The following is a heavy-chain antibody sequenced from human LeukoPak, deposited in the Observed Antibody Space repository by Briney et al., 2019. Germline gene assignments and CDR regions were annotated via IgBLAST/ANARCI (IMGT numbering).Heavy chain of an antibody. Sequence: GGSLRLSCAASGFTFSSYSMNWVRQAPGKGLEWVSYISSSSSYIYYADSVKGRFTISRDNAKNSLYLQMNSLRAEDTAVYYCASDALYSYCSSTSCYGPNDYWGQGTLVTVSS. J-gene: IGHJ4*02. CDR1: GFTFSSYS. CDR3: ASDALYSYCSSTSCYGPNDY. CDR2: ISSSSSYI. D-gene: IGHD2-2*01. V-gene: IGHV3-21*01.